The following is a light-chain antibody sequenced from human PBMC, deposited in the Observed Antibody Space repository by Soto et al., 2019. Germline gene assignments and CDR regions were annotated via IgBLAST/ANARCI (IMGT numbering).Light chain of an antibody. V-gene: IGKV1-5*01. CDR3: QQYHSYPYT. Sequence: DIQMTQSPSTLSASVGDRVTITCRASQSISSWLAWYQQKPGKAPKLLIYDASSLQIGVPSRFSGSGSGTEFTLTLSRLQPDDFATYYCQQYHSYPYTFGRGTKLEIK. J-gene: IGKJ2*01. CDR1: QSISSW. CDR2: DAS.